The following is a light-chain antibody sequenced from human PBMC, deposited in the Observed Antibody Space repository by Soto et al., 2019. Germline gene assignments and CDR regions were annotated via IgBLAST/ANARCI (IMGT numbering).Light chain of an antibody. V-gene: IGKV4-1*01. CDR3: QQYYGAPLT. CDR1: QSVLYTSNNLNY. Sequence: DIVMTQSPDSLAVSLGERATINCKSSQSVLYTSNNLNYLAWYQQKPGQPPKLLIYWASTRESGVPDRFSGSGSGTDFTLTISSLQAEDVAVYYCQQYYGAPLTFGGGTKVVIK. J-gene: IGKJ4*01. CDR2: WAS.